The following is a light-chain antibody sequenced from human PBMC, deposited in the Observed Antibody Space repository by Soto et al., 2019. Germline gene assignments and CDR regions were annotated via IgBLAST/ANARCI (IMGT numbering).Light chain of an antibody. Sequence: AIRMTQSPSSLSASTGYRVTITCRASQDINSYLAWYQQKPGKAPNLLIYAGTSLQSGVPSRFSGSGSGTEFTLTISSLQPEDFATYYCQQLHVYPSTFGGGTKVDI. CDR1: QDINSY. V-gene: IGKV1-8*01. CDR3: QQLHVYPST. CDR2: AGT. J-gene: IGKJ4*01.